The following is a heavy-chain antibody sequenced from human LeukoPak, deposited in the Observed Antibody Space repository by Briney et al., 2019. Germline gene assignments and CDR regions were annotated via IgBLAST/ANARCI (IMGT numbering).Heavy chain of an antibody. CDR3: ANTPARWLRLEAFDY. Sequence: GGSLRLSCAASGFTFSSYAMSWVRQTPGKGVEWVSAISGSGGSTYYADSVQGRFTISRDNSMYTLYLQMNSLRAEDTAVYYCANTPARWLRLEAFDYWGRGTLVTVSS. CDR2: ISGSGGST. J-gene: IGHJ4*02. V-gene: IGHV3-23*01. D-gene: IGHD2-15*01. CDR1: GFTFSSYA.